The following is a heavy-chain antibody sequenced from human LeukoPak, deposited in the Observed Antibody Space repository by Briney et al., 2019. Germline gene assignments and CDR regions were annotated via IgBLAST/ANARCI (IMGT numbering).Heavy chain of an antibody. D-gene: IGHD6-13*01. CDR1: GGTFSSYA. Sequence: ASVKVSCKASGGTFSSYAISWVRQAPGQGLEWMGGIIPIFGTANYAQKFQGRVTITADESTSTAYLALSSLRSEDTAVYYCARGPRAAAGTPSYWGQGTLVTVSS. V-gene: IGHV1-69*13. J-gene: IGHJ4*02. CDR3: ARGPRAAAGTPSY. CDR2: IIPIFGTA.